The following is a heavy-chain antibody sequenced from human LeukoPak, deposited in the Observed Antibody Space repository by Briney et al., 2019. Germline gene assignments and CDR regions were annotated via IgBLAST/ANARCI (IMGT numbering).Heavy chain of an antibody. Sequence: GGSLRLSCAASGFTFSSYSMNWVRQAPGKGLEWVSSISSSSSYIYYADSVKGRFTISRDNAKNSLYLQMNSLRAEDTAVYYCARDRAVWGSFGAFDIWGQGTMVTVSS. D-gene: IGHD3-16*01. V-gene: IGHV3-21*01. CDR3: ARDRAVWGSFGAFDI. CDR1: GFTFSSYS. CDR2: ISSSSSYI. J-gene: IGHJ3*02.